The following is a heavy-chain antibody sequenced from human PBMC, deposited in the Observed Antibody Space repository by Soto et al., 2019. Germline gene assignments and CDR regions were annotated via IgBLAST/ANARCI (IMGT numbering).Heavy chain of an antibody. CDR3: VKPGGSSSG. J-gene: IGHJ4*02. D-gene: IGHD6-19*01. CDR1: GFTFSSYA. V-gene: IGHV3-23*01. Sequence: GGSLRLSCAASGFTFSSYAISWVRQAPGKGLEWVSGVGGSGENTYYADSVKGRFTISRDNSKKTVYLQMTSLRVEDTAIYFCVKPGGSSSGWGQGTLVTVSS. CDR2: VGGSGENT.